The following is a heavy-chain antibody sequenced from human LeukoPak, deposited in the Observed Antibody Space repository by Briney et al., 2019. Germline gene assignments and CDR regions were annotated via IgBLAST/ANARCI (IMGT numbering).Heavy chain of an antibody. CDR1: GGSFSGYY. CDR3: ARDRLPLLWLGIFDY. D-gene: IGHD3-10*01. CDR2: INHSGST. V-gene: IGHV4-34*01. Sequence: PSETLSLTCAVYGGSFSGYYWSWIRQPPGKGLEWIGEINHSGSTNYNPSLKSRVTISVDTSKNQFSLKLSSVTAADTAVYYCARDRLPLLWLGIFDYWGQGTLVTVSS. J-gene: IGHJ4*02.